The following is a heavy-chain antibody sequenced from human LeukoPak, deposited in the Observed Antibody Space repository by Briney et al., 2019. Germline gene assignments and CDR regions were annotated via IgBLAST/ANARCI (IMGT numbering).Heavy chain of an antibody. CDR3: ARELYSSSWYAFDY. CDR2: INPNSGGT. D-gene: IGHD6-13*01. V-gene: IGHV1-2*02. Sequence: ASVKVSCKASGYTFTGYYMHWVRQAPGQGLEWMGWINPNSGGTNYAQKFQGRVTMTRDTSISTAYMELSRLRSDDTAVYYCARELYSSSWYAFDYWGQGTLVTVSS. J-gene: IGHJ4*02. CDR1: GYTFTGYY.